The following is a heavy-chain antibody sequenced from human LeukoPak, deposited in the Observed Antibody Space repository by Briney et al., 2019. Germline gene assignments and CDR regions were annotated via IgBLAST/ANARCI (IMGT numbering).Heavy chain of an antibody. V-gene: IGHV4-34*01. D-gene: IGHD2-21*01. CDR2: INHSGST. CDR1: GGSFSGYY. CDR3: ACGGDCLDY. J-gene: IGHJ4*02. Sequence: PSETLSLTCAVYGGSFSGYYWSWIRQPPGKGLEWIGEINHSGSTNYNPSLKSRATISVDTSKNQFSLKLSSVTAADTAVYYCACGGDCLDYWGQGTLVTASS.